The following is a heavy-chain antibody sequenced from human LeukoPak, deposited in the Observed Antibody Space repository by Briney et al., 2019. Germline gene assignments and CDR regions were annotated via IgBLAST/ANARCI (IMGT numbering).Heavy chain of an antibody. CDR3: ARDGYCSGGSCYEFYYYYGMDV. J-gene: IGHJ6*02. CDR1: GGTFSRYD. Sequence: SVKVSCKASGGTFSRYDINWVRQAPGQGLEWMGGIIPIFGTANYAQKFQGRVTITADESTSTAYMELSSLRSEDTAVYYCARDGYCSGGSCYEFYYYYGMDVWGQGTTVTVSS. CDR2: IIPIFGTA. D-gene: IGHD2-15*01. V-gene: IGHV1-69*01.